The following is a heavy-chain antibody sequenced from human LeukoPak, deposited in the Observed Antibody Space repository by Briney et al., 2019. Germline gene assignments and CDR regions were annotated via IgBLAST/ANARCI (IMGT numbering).Heavy chain of an antibody. CDR3: AREGWDGSGSLDY. V-gene: IGHV3-30-3*01. Sequence: GGSLRLSCAGSGLTFSRYTMHWVRQAPGKGLEWVAIISYDGSNKHYADSVKGRFTISRDNSKNTLSLQMNSLRAEDTAVYYYAREGWDGSGSLDYWGQGTLVTVSS. J-gene: IGHJ4*02. D-gene: IGHD3-10*01. CDR2: ISYDGSNK. CDR1: GLTFSRYT.